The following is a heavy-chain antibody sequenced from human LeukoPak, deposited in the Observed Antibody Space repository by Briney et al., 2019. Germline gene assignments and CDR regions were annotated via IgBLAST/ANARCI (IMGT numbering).Heavy chain of an antibody. CDR3: ARHPYDDTSAYYVS. CDR1: GYTFTSYS. D-gene: IGHD3-22*01. CDR2: ISTYNGKT. J-gene: IGHJ5*02. V-gene: IGHV1-18*01. Sequence: ASVKVSCKASGYTFTSYSISWVRQAPGQGPEWMGWISTYNGKTNYAQKFQGRVIMTIDTSTKTAYMELSSLRSDDSAFYYCARHPYDDTSAYYVSCGQGALVTVSS.